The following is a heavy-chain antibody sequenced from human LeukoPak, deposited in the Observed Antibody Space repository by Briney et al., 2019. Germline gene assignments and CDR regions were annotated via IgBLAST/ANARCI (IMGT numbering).Heavy chain of an antibody. D-gene: IGHD2-2*01. CDR2: INPSGGST. CDR3: ARVQDIVVVPAAPDTYYYYGMDV. J-gene: IGHJ6*02. CDR1: GYTFTSYY. Sequence: ASVKVSCKASGYTFTSYYMHWVRQAPGQGLEWMGIINPSGGSTSYAQKFQGRVTKTRDTSTSTVYMELSSLRSEDTAVYYCARVQDIVVVPAAPDTYYYYGMDVWGQGTTVTVSS. V-gene: IGHV1-46*01.